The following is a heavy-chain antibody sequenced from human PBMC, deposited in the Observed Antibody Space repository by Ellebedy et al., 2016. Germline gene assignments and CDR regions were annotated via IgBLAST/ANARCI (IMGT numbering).Heavy chain of an antibody. CDR2: IYYSGST. D-gene: IGHD6-13*01. CDR1: GGSISGYY. CDR3: ARQKFSRQQLVYYYMDV. J-gene: IGHJ6*03. Sequence: SETLSLTCSVSGGSISGYYWSWIRQPPGKGLEWIGYIYYSGSTNYNPSLKSRVTISVDTSKNQFSLKLSSVTAADTAVYYCARQKFSRQQLVYYYMDVWGKGTTVTVSS. V-gene: IGHV4-59*08.